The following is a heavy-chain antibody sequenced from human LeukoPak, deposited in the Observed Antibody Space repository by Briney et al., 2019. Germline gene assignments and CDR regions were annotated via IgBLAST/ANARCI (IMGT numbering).Heavy chain of an antibody. CDR2: INPSGDTT. CDR1: GYTLTSYY. CDR3: ATPPLSSGWYSLFDY. V-gene: IGHV1-46*01. D-gene: IGHD6-19*01. J-gene: IGHJ4*02. Sequence: ASVKVSCKASGYTLTSYYLHWVRQAPGQGLEWMAIINPSGDTTSHAQKFQGRVTMTEDTSTDTAYMELSSLRSEDTAVYYCATPPLSSGWYSLFDYWGQGTLVTVSS.